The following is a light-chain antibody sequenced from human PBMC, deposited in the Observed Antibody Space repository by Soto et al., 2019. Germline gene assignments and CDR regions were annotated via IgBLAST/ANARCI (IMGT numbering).Light chain of an antibody. J-gene: IGKJ1*01. V-gene: IGKV3-15*01. Sequence: EIVMTHSPASLSVSPGGRATLSFRASQSISDTLAWYQQKPGQAPRLLIYGASTRAPGFPARFSGSGSGTDFTLTISSLQSEDFAVYYCQQYNNWPWTFGQGTKVDIK. CDR1: QSISDT. CDR2: GAS. CDR3: QQYNNWPWT.